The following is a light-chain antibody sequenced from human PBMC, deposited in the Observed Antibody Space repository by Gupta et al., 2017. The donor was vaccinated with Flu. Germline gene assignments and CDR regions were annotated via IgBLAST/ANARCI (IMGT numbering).Light chain of an antibody. CDR2: DVS. Sequence: ITISCTGTSSDVGGYNYVSWYQQHPGKAPKLMIYDVSNRPSGVSNRFSGSKSGNTASLTISGLQAEDEADYYCSSYTSSSTAYVFGTGTKVTVL. V-gene: IGLV2-14*04. CDR1: SSDVGGYNY. CDR3: SSYTSSSTAYV. J-gene: IGLJ1*01.